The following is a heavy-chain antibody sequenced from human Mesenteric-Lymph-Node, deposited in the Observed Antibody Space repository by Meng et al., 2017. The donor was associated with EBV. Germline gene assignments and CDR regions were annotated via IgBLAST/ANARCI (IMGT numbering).Heavy chain of an antibody. D-gene: IGHD1-26*01. CDR3: TSDLGGATDF. CDR1: GSTFSSYW. J-gene: IGHJ4*02. V-gene: IGHV3-74*01. Sequence: VLRVESGGGLVQPGGSMRLSCAAYGSTFSSYWMYWVRQPPGKGLVWVSHTTTYGSRTDYADSVKGRFTISRDNAKNTLSLQMNSLRAEDTAVYYCTSDLGGATDFWGQGTLVTVSS. CDR2: TTTYGSRT.